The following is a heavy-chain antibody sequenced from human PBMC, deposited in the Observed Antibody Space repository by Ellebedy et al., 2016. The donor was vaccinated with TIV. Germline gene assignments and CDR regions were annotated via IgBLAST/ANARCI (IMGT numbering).Heavy chain of an antibody. J-gene: IGHJ4*02. CDR2: ISANGGTT. V-gene: IGHV3-23*01. CDR3: ARRSTDFAFDS. Sequence: GESLKISCAASGFTFSTYPMTWVRQAPGKGLEWVSIISANGGTTYYADSVKGRFTISRENSKNTLFLQMSSLRAEDTAVYFCARRSTDFAFDSWGQGTLVTVSS. CDR1: GFTFSTYP. D-gene: IGHD3/OR15-3a*01.